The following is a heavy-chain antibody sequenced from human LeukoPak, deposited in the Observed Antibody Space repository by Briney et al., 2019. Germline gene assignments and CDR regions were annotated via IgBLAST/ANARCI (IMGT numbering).Heavy chain of an antibody. Sequence: PWRSLRLSCAASGFTFSSYAMSWVRQAPGKGLDWVSAISGSGGSTYYADSVKGRFTISRDNSKNTLYLQMNSLRAEDTAVYYCPIAAATRAFSFNYWGQGTLVTVSS. V-gene: IGHV3-23*01. CDR3: PIAAATRAFSFNY. D-gene: IGHD6-13*01. CDR2: ISGSGGST. J-gene: IGHJ4*02. CDR1: GFTFSSYA.